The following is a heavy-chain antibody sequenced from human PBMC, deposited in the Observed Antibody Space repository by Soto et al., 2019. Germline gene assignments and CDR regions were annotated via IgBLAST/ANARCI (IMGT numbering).Heavy chain of an antibody. CDR3: ARDRRIAARPDWFDP. V-gene: IGHV4-4*02. J-gene: IGHJ5*02. CDR1: GGSISSSNW. Sequence: SETLSLTCAVSGGSISSSNWWSWVRQPPGKGLEWIGEIYHSGSTNYNPSLKSRVTISVDKSKNQFSLKLSSVTAADTAVYYCARDRRIAARPDWFDPWGQGTLVTVSS. D-gene: IGHD6-6*01. CDR2: IYHSGST.